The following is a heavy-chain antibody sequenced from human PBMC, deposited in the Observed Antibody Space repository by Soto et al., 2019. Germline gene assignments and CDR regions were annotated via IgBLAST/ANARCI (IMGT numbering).Heavy chain of an antibody. D-gene: IGHD2-2*01. CDR1: GYTFTSYY. CDR2: INPSGGST. J-gene: IGHJ6*02. Sequence: ASVKVSCKASGYTFTSYYMHWVRQAPGQGLEWMGIINPSGGSTSYAQKFQGRVTMTRDTSTSTVYMELSSLRSEDTAVYYCARDPYPNDGVPAANRLMGYYGMDVWGQGTTVTVSS. CDR3: ARDPYPNDGVPAANRLMGYYGMDV. V-gene: IGHV1-46*01.